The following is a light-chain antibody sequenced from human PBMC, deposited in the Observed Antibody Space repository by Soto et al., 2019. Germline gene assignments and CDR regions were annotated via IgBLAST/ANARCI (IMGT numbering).Light chain of an antibody. V-gene: IGLV1-51*01. CDR2: DND. CDR1: SSNIGNNY. J-gene: IGLJ2*01. CDR3: GTWDSSLSVVV. Sequence: QAVVTQPPSVSANPGQKVSISCSGSSSNIGNNYVSWYQQLPGTVPKLLIYDNDKRPSGVPDRFSGSKSGTSATLGIAGLQTGDEADYYCGTWDSSLSVVVFGGGTKLTVL.